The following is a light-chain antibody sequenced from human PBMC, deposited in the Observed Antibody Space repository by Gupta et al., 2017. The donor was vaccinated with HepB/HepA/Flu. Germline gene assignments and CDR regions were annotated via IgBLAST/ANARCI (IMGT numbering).Light chain of an antibody. J-gene: IGKJ3*01. CDR2: DAS. Sequence: DIQMTQSPSSLSASVGDRVTITCQASQDISNYLNWYQQKPGKAPKLLIYDASNLETGVPSRFSGSGSGTDFTFTISSLQPEDIATYYWQQYDNLPFGPGTKVDIK. CDR1: QDISNY. V-gene: IGKV1-33*01. CDR3: QQYDNLP.